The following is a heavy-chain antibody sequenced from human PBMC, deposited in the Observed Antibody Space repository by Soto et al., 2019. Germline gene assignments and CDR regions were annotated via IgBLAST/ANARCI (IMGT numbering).Heavy chain of an antibody. CDR2: ILSIFGTT. D-gene: IGHD2-2*01. J-gene: IGHJ6*02. CDR3: ARALSDCTSTSCYAYFYYGMDV. V-gene: IGHV1-69*06. Sequence: QVQLMQSGAEVKKPGSSVKVSCKASGGAFSSYTINWVRQAPGHGLEWMGGILSIFGTTNYAQRFQGRVTIVADKSTSTAYMKLSSLRSEDTAVYSCARALSDCTSTSCYAYFYYGMDVWGQGTTVTVSS. CDR1: GGAFSSYT.